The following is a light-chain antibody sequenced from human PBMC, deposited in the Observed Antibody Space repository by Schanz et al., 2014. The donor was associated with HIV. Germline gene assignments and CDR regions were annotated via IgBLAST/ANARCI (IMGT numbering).Light chain of an antibody. CDR2: EVS. Sequence: QSALTQPPSVSGSPGQSITISCSGTSSDIGGSDYVSWYQQHPGKAPKLMICEVSKRPSGVSNRFSGSKSGNTASLTISGLQAEDEAEYYCSTYTTSKTWVFGGGTKVTVL. J-gene: IGLJ3*02. CDR1: SSDIGGSDY. V-gene: IGLV2-14*01. CDR3: STYTTSKTWV.